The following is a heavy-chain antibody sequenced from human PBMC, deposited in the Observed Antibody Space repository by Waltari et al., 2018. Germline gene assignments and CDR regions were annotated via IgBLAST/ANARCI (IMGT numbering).Heavy chain of an antibody. Sequence: EVQLLESGGGLVQPGGSLRLSCAASGFTFSSYAMSWVRQAPGKGLEWVSAISGSGGSTYYADSVKGRFTISRDNSKNTLYLQMNSLRAEDTAVYYCAKSKGRLPPYYDSSKPGRFDYWGQGTLVTVSS. CDR3: AKSKGRLPPYYDSSKPGRFDY. CDR1: GFTFSSYA. D-gene: IGHD3-22*01. V-gene: IGHV3-23*01. CDR2: ISGSGGST. J-gene: IGHJ4*02.